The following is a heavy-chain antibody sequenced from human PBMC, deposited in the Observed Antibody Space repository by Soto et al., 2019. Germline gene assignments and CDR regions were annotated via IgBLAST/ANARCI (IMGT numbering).Heavy chain of an antibody. J-gene: IGHJ5*02. Sequence: QVQLVQSGAEVKKPGASVKVSCKASGYTFTNYDINWVRQAPGQGLEWMGWISAYNCDTNYAQKLQGRVTMTTDTSVSTAYMELRSLRSDDTAVYYCARSGLPDPVVVVGHTPFNPWGQGTLVTVSA. CDR2: ISAYNCDT. D-gene: IGHD2-15*01. CDR3: ARSGLPDPVVVVGHTPFNP. CDR1: GYTFTNYD. V-gene: IGHV1-18*01.